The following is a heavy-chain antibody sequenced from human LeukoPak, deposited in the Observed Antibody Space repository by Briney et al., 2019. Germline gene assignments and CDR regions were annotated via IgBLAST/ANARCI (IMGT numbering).Heavy chain of an antibody. D-gene: IGHD5-12*01. J-gene: IGHJ6*03. CDR3: ARQQSGYVGGYYYYMDV. CDR2: IYYSGST. V-gene: IGHV4-39*01. Sequence: SETLSLTCTVSGGSISSSSYYWGWIRQPPGKGLEWIGSIYYSGSTYYNPSLKSRVTISVDTSKNQFSLKLSSVTAADTAVYYCARQQSGYVGGYYYYMDVWGKGPTVTVSS. CDR1: GGSISSSSYY.